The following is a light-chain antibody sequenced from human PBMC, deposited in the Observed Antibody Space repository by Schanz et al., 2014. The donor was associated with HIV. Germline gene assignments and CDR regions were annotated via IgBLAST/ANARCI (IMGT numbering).Light chain of an antibody. CDR3: QQYTNYPWT. Sequence: DIQMTQSPSTLSASVGDRISITCRASQSVSTWLAWYQQKPGKAPKRLIYAASSLQSGVPSRFSGSGSGTEFTLTISSLQPEDFATYYCQQYTNYPWTFGQGTKVEIK. J-gene: IGKJ1*01. CDR2: AAS. V-gene: IGKV1-5*01. CDR1: QSVSTW.